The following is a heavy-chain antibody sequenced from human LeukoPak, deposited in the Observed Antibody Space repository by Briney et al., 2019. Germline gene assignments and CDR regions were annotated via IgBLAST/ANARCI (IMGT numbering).Heavy chain of an antibody. D-gene: IGHD3-10*01. CDR3: ARWNMVRGVIGFDY. Sequence: SETLSLTCTVSGGSISSYYWGWIRQPPGKGLEWIGSIYYSGSTYYNPSLKSRVTISVDTSKNQFSLKLSSVTAADTAVYYCARWNMVRGVIGFDYWGQGTLVTVSS. CDR2: IYYSGST. CDR1: GGSISSYY. J-gene: IGHJ4*02. V-gene: IGHV4-39*07.